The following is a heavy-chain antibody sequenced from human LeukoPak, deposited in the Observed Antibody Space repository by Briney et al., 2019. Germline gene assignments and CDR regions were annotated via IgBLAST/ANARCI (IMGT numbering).Heavy chain of an antibody. V-gene: IGHV3-23*01. CDR3: AKDGDIATRPYYFDY. CDR2: ISGSGDST. D-gene: IGHD6-6*01. Sequence: GGSLRLSCAASGFIFSTYAMSWVRQAPGKGLEWVLRISGSGDSTSYADSVKGRFTISRDNSKNTLYLQMSSLRAEDTAVYYCAKDGDIATRPYYFDYWGQGTLVTVS. CDR1: GFIFSTYA. J-gene: IGHJ4*02.